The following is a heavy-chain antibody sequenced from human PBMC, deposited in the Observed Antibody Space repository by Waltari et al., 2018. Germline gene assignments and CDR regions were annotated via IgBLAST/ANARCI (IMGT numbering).Heavy chain of an antibody. CDR2: IYSDGRT. D-gene: IGHD4-17*01. CDR3: ARAPRPMTTVTRYNDLDYYHYMDV. CDR1: GASMSRYF. J-gene: IGHJ6*03. V-gene: IGHV4-4*07. Sequence: QVQLQESGPGLVRPSETLSLTCTVSGASMSRYFWSWIRQPAGKGLEWIGRIYSDGRTNYNPSLKRRVTMSLDTSNNQFSLKLSAVTAADTAVYYCARAPRPMTTVTRYNDLDYYHYMDVWGKGTTVTVSS.